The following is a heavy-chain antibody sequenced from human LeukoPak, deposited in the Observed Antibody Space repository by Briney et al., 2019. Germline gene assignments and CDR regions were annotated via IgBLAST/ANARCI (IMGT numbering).Heavy chain of an antibody. J-gene: IGHJ5*02. CDR2: FYPGDSDA. CDR1: GSPFTSNW. V-gene: IGHV5-51*02. CDR3: ARHGSSFPNNWFDA. D-gene: IGHD6-13*01. Sequence: GEPRNTPVKPLGSPFTSNWCAWSPQLPGKGWRWMGIFYPGDSDARYRPSFQGQVTNSADKSISNAYLQWSSLKASDTAMYYCARHGSSFPNNWFDAWGQGTMVTVSS.